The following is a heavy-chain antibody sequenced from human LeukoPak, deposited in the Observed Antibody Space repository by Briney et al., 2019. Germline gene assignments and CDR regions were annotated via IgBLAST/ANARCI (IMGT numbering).Heavy chain of an antibody. V-gene: IGHV1-69*13. CDR3: AGRSSSWYGYFDY. Sequence: ASVKVSCKASGGTFSSYAISWVRQAPGQGLEWMGGIIPIFGTANYAQKFQGRVTITADESTSTAYMELSSLRSEDTAVYYCAGRSSSWYGYFDYWGQGTLVTVSS. J-gene: IGHJ4*02. CDR2: IIPIFGTA. D-gene: IGHD6-13*01. CDR1: GGTFSSYA.